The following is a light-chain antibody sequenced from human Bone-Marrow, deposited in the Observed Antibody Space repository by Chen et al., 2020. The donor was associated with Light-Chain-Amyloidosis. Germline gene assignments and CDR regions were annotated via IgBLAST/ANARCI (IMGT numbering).Light chain of an antibody. V-gene: IGLV3-25*03. J-gene: IGLJ2*01. CDR3: QSADSSGTYAVI. CDR2: RDT. Sequence: SYELTQPPSVSVSPGQTARITCSGDDLPTKYAYWYQQKPGQAPVLVIHRDTERPSGISERFSGSSAGNPATLTISGGQAEDEADYPCQSADSSGTYAVIFGGGTKLTVL. CDR1: DLPTKY.